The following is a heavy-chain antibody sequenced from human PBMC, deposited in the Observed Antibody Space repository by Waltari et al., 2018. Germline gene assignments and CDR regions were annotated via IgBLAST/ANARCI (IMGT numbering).Heavy chain of an antibody. CDR2: IYYSGST. D-gene: IGHD3-3*01. J-gene: IGHJ3*02. CDR1: GGSISSHY. CDR3: ARETIPGGDAFDI. Sequence: QVQLQESGPGLVKPSETLSLTCTVSGGSISSHYWSWIRQPPGKGLEWIGYIYYSGSTNYNPSLKRRVTISVDTSKNQFSLKLSSVTAADTAVYYCARETIPGGDAFDIWGQGTMVTVSS. V-gene: IGHV4-59*11.